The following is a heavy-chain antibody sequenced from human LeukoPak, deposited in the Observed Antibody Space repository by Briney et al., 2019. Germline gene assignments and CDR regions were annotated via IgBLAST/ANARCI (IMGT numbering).Heavy chain of an antibody. Sequence: SETLSLTCTVSGGSISSSSYYWGWIRQPPGKGLEWIGSIYYSGSTYYNPSLKSRVTISVDTPKNQFSLKLSSVTAADTAVYYCASPTPTYDYGGTSFFDIWGQGTTVTVSS. CDR3: ASPTPTYDYGGTSFFDI. J-gene: IGHJ3*02. V-gene: IGHV4-39*01. D-gene: IGHD4-23*01. CDR1: GGSISSSSYY. CDR2: IYYSGST.